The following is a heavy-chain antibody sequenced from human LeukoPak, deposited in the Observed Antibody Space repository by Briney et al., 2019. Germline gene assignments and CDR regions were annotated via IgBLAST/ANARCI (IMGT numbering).Heavy chain of an antibody. CDR3: ARETRLHSGSYSNDAFDI. Sequence: PSETLSLTCTVSGGSISSYYWSWIRQPPGKGLGWIGYISYRGSTYYTPSLKSRVTISLDTSKNQFSLRLSSVTAADTAVYYCARETRLHSGSYSNDAFDIWGQGTMVTVSS. J-gene: IGHJ3*02. D-gene: IGHD1-26*01. V-gene: IGHV4-59*01. CDR2: ISYRGST. CDR1: GGSISSYY.